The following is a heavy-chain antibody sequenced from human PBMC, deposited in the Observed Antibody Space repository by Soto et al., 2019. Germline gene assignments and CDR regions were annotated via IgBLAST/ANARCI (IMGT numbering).Heavy chain of an antibody. CDR2: ISSNGQGI. CDR1: GFTFSTYA. Sequence: GGSLRLSCAASGFTFSTYALSWVRQAPGKGLEWVSAISSNGQGIYYADSVRGRFTISRDNSKNTIFLHMDSLRAEDTAVYYCAKDRNYPRDQFHYWGQGTLVTVSS. V-gene: IGHV3-23*01. J-gene: IGHJ4*02. CDR3: AKDRNYPRDQFHY. D-gene: IGHD1-7*01.